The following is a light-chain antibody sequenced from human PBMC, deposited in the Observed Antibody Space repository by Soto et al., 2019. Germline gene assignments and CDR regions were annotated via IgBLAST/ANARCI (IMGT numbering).Light chain of an antibody. CDR1: QNISNY. Sequence: IVLTQSPATLSLSPGKSATLSCRASQNISNYLIWYQQKTGQAPRLLIYDVSNRATGIPDRFSGSGSGTDLNLTISRLEPEDFAVYYCQQRSNWPRTCGQGTQVDIK. V-gene: IGKV3-11*01. J-gene: IGKJ1*01. CDR3: QQRSNWPRT. CDR2: DVS.